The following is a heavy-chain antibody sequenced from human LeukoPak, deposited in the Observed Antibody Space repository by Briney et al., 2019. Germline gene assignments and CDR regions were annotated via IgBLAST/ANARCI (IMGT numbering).Heavy chain of an antibody. CDR3: ARVFTPGRFDY. CDR2: INPSGGSA. J-gene: IGHJ4*02. V-gene: IGHV1-46*01. Sequence: ASVKVSCKASGYTFTDYYMHWVRQAPGQGLEWMGIINPSGGSASYAQKFQGRVTMTSDTSTSTVYMEVSSLRSEDTAVYYCARVFTPGRFDYWGQGTLVTVSS. CDR1: GYTFTDYY.